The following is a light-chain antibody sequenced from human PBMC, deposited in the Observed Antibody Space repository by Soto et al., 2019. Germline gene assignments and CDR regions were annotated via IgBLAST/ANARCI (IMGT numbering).Light chain of an antibody. J-gene: IGKJ4*01. CDR3: QQSYSTPPT. CDR2: AAS. Sequence: DIQMTQSPSSLSASVGDRVTITCRASQSISSYLNWYQQKPGKAPKLLIYAASSLQSGVPSRFSGSGSGTDFTLTISSLQPEDFATYYCQQSYSTPPTCGGGTKVAIK. V-gene: IGKV1-39*01. CDR1: QSISSY.